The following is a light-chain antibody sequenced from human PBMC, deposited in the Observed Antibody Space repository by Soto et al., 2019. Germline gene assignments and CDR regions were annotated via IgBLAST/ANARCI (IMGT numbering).Light chain of an antibody. CDR1: SSNIGAGYD. V-gene: IGLV1-40*01. CDR2: GNI. CDR3: GSWDSSLSAYV. J-gene: IGLJ1*01. Sequence: VLTQPPSVSGAPGQRVTISCTGSSSNIGAGYDVHSYQQRPGTAPKLLIFGNINRPSGVPDRFSGSKSGTSASLAITGLQAGDEADYYCGSWDSSLSAYVFGTGTKVTVL.